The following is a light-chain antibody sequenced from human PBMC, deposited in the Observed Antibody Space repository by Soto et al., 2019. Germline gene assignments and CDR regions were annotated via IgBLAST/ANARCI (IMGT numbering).Light chain of an antibody. Sequence: QSALTQPASVSGSPGQSITISCTGTSSDVGGYNYVSWYQQHPGKAPKLMIYDVSNRPSGVSNRFSGSKSANTASLTISGLQAEDEADYCSSYTGSSTYVVFGGGTKVTVL. V-gene: IGLV2-14*01. CDR3: SSYTGSSTYVV. J-gene: IGLJ2*01. CDR1: SSDVGGYNY. CDR2: DVS.